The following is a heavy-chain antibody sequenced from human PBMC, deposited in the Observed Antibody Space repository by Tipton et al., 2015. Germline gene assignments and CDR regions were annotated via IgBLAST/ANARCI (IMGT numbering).Heavy chain of an antibody. J-gene: IGHJ4*02. Sequence: GSLRLSCVASGFTFRNYAMSWVRQAAGKGLEWVSIIYSGGSTYYADSVKGRFTISRDNSKNTLYLQMNSLRAEDTAVYYCARGQWLVNYWGQGTLVTVSS. CDR3: ARGQWLVNY. V-gene: IGHV3-53*01. CDR2: IYSGGST. D-gene: IGHD6-19*01. CDR1: GFTFRNYA.